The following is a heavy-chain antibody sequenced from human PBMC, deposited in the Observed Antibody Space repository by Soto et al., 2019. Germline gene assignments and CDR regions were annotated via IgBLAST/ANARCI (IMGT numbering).Heavy chain of an antibody. J-gene: IGHJ4*02. CDR1: GFTFNTYA. V-gene: IGHV3-23*01. CDR3: VKVRSSACYFDS. CDR2: ISGSGGST. D-gene: IGHD2-2*01. Sequence: WSLRLSCVASGFTFNTYAMSWVRQAPGKGLEWVSTISGSGGSTYYADSVKGRFTFSRDNSKNTLYLQMSSLRDEDTAVYYCVKVRSSACYFDSWGQGTLVTVSS.